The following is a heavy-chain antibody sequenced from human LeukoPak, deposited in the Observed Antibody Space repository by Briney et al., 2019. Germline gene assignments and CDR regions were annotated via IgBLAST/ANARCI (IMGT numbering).Heavy chain of an antibody. V-gene: IGHV3-13*01. J-gene: IGHJ4*02. CDR2: IGTAGDT. CDR1: GFTFSSYD. Sequence: GGSLRLSCAASGFTFSSYDMHWVRQATGKGLEWVSAIGTAGDTYYPGSVKGRFTISRENAKNSLYLQMNSLRAGDTAVYYCARGTMVRGVISYFDYWGQGTLVTVSS. D-gene: IGHD3-10*01. CDR3: ARGTMVRGVISYFDY.